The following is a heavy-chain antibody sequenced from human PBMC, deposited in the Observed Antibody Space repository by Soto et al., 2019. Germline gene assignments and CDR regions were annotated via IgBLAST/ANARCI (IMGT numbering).Heavy chain of an antibody. CDR3: ARDNRAYDILTGYYDRDYYGMDV. CDR2: IIPIFGTA. J-gene: IGHJ6*02. CDR1: GGTFSSYA. V-gene: IGHV1-69*06. D-gene: IGHD3-9*01. Sequence: RASVKVSCKASGGTFSSYAISWVRQAPGQGLEWMGGIIPIFGTANYAQKFQGRVTITADKSTSTAYMELSSLRSEDTAVYYCARDNRAYDILTGYYDRDYYGMDVWGQGTTVTVSS.